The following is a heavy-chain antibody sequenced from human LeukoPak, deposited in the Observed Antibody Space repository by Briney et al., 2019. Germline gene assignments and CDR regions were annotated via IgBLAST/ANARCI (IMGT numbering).Heavy chain of an antibody. CDR2: IGTTSINI. CDR1: GFIFSDYH. CDR3: ARADSIFGVDFYYFDY. J-gene: IGHJ4*02. D-gene: IGHD3-3*01. V-gene: IGHV3-11*04. Sequence: PGGSLRLSCAASGFIFSDYHMSWIRQAPGKGLEWISHIGTTSINIKYGDSVKGRFTVSRDDAKNSLYLQMNSLRDEDSAVYYCARADSIFGVDFYYFDYWGQGTLVSDSS.